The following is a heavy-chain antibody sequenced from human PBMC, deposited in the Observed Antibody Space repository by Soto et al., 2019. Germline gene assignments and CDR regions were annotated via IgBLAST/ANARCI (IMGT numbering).Heavy chain of an antibody. CDR1: GFTFGDYA. V-gene: IGHV3-49*03. CDR3: TRELVGATPQADDYYYMDV. CDR2: IRSKAYGGTT. Sequence: GGSLRLSCTASGFTFGDYAMSWFRQAPGKGLEWVGFIRSKAYGGTTEYAASVKGRFTISRDDSKSIAYLQMNSLKTEDTAVYYCTRELVGATPQADDYYYMDVWGKGTTVPVPS. D-gene: IGHD1-26*01. J-gene: IGHJ6*03.